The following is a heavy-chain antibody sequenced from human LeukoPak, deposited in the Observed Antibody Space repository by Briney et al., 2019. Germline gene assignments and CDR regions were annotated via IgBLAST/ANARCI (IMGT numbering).Heavy chain of an antibody. CDR1: GFTVSNNY. Sequence: PGGSLRLSCTASGFTVSNNYMSWVRQAPGKGLEWVSISYSDSNTNYADSVKGRFTIPRDTSQNTLSLQMNSLRAEDTAVYYCVRENRDFYGAFDIWGQGTVVTVSS. CDR3: VRENRDFYGAFDI. CDR2: SYSDSNT. V-gene: IGHV3-53*01. D-gene: IGHD2/OR15-2a*01. J-gene: IGHJ3*02.